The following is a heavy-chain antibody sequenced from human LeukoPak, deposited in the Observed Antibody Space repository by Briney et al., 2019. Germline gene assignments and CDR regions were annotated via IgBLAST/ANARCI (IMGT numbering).Heavy chain of an antibody. D-gene: IGHD3-10*01. CDR3: ARGSAVVGGGCPLFDY. CDR1: GYTFTDYY. V-gene: IGHV1-2*02. CDR2: INPNSGDT. J-gene: IGHJ4*02. Sequence: ASVNLSCKASGYTFTDYYMHWVRQAPGQGLEWMGWINPNSGDTNYAQKFEGRVTMTRDTSISTAYMELNRLRSDDTAVYYCARGSAVVGGGCPLFDYWGQGTLVTVSS.